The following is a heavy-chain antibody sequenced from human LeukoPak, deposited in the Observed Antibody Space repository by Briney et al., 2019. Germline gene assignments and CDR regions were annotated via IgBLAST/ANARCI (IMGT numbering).Heavy chain of an antibody. V-gene: IGHV3-30-3*01. CDR3: ARDLYYYGSGSFGKYYYYGMDV. CDR1: GFTFSSYA. CDR2: ISYDGSNK. J-gene: IGHJ6*02. Sequence: QPGGSLRLSCAAPGFTFSSYAMHWVRQAPGKGLEWVAVISYDGSNKYYADSVKGRFTISRDNSKNTLYLQMNSLRAEDTAVYYCARDLYYYGSGSFGKYYYYGMDVWGQGTTVTVSS. D-gene: IGHD3-10*01.